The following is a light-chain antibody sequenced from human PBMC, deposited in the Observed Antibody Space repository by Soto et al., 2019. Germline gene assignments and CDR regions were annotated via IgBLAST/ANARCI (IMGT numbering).Light chain of an antibody. Sequence: QSVLTQPASVSGSPGQSITISCTGTSSDVGSYNLVSWYQQNPGKAPKLMIYEGTKRPSGVSNRFSGSKSGNTASLTISGTQAEDEADYHCCSYAGSSTYIFGTGTKVTV. CDR2: EGT. J-gene: IGLJ1*01. CDR3: CSYAGSSTYI. CDR1: SSDVGSYNL. V-gene: IGLV2-23*01.